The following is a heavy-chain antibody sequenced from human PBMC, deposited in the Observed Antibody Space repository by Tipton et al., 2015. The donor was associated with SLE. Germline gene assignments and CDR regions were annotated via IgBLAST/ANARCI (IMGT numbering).Heavy chain of an antibody. CDR2: IYDSGSY. CDR3: ARIYGSGNWYFDL. J-gene: IGHJ2*01. CDR1: GGSIRDYY. D-gene: IGHD3-10*01. Sequence: TLSLTCTVSGGSIRDYYWSWIRQPPGKGLEWIGYIYDSGSYNYNPSLKSRVTISVDTSKNQLSLNLRSVTTADTAVYYCARIYGSGNWYFDLWGRGTLVIVSS. V-gene: IGHV4-59*01.